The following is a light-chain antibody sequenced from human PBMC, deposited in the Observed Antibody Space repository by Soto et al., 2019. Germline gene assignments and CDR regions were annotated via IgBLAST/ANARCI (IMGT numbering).Light chain of an antibody. CDR3: QQYRSWPRT. J-gene: IGKJ1*01. V-gene: IGKV3-15*01. CDR2: GAT. CDR1: QNVLSD. Sequence: EILLTQSPATLSVSPGETATLSCRASQNVLSDLAWYQQKPGQAPRLLVYGATTRATDAPAKFRGSGSGTEFSLTISSLQSEDYATYYCQQYRSWPRTF.